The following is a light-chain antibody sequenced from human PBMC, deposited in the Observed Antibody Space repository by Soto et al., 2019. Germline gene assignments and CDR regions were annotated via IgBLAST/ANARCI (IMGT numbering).Light chain of an antibody. Sequence: ENGLKKSPAALSLSPGERATLSCSASQSVSSYLAWYQQKPGQAPRLLIYDASNRATGIPARFSGSGSGTDFTLTISRLEPEDFTVYCCQQRSNWPLTFGGGTKVDI. CDR3: QQRSNWPLT. CDR2: DAS. J-gene: IGKJ4*01. V-gene: IGKV3-11*01. CDR1: QSVSSY.